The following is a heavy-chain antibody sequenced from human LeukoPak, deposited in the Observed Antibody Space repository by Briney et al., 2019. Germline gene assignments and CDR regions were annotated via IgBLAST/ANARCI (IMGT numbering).Heavy chain of an antibody. Sequence: GGSQRLPCAASGFTFDEYGMSWLRQAPGKALEWVCGINWNGGSTSYADSVKGRFPISRDNAKNSLYLQMNSLRAEDTALYHCARGVPRTRDAFDIWGQGTMVTVSS. CDR3: ARGVPRTRDAFDI. CDR2: INWNGGST. J-gene: IGHJ3*02. V-gene: IGHV3-20*01. CDR1: GFTFDEYG.